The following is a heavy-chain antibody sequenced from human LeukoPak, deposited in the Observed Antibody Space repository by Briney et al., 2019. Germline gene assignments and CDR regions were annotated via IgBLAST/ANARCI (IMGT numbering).Heavy chain of an antibody. J-gene: IGHJ6*02. V-gene: IGHV4-39*01. CDR1: GGSISSSSYY. CDR2: IYYSGST. CDR3: ARVRARVWSGYYIGDSEDYYYYGMDV. Sequence: PSETLSLTCTVSGGSISSSSYYWGWIRQPPGKGLEWIGSIYYSGSTYYNPSLKSRVTISVDTSKNQFSLKLSSVTAADTAVYYCARVRARVWSGYYIGDSEDYYYYGMDVWGQGTTVTVSS. D-gene: IGHD3-3*01.